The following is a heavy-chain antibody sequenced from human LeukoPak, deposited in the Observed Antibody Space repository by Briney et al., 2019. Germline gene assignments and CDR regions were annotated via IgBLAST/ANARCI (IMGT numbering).Heavy chain of an antibody. CDR3: ASDSSGYPTRDVFDI. Sequence: GGSLRLSCAASGFTFSSYSMNWVRQAPGKGLEWVSSISSSSSYIYYADSVKGRFTISRDNAKNSLYLQMNSLRAEDTAVYYCASDSSGYPTRDVFDIWGQGTMVTVSS. J-gene: IGHJ3*02. D-gene: IGHD3-22*01. CDR1: GFTFSSYS. CDR2: ISSSSSYI. V-gene: IGHV3-21*01.